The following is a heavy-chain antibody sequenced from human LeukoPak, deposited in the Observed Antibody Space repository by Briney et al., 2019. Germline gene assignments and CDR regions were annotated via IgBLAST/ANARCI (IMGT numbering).Heavy chain of an antibody. Sequence: KPGGSLRLSCAASGFTFSSYSMNWVRQAPGKGLEWVSYISSSSSTIYYADSVKGRFTVSGDNAKNSLYLQMNSLRAEDTAVYYCARAAVATLLNYWGQGTLVTVSS. V-gene: IGHV3-48*01. D-gene: IGHD6-19*01. J-gene: IGHJ4*02. CDR3: ARAAVATLLNY. CDR2: ISSSSSTI. CDR1: GFTFSSYS.